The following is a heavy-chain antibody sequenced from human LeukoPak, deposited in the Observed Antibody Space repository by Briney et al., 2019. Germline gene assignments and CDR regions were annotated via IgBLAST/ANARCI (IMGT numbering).Heavy chain of an antibody. D-gene: IGHD3-10*02. J-gene: IGHJ4*02. V-gene: IGHV3-48*03. CDR2: ISTSGGTT. Sequence: GGSLRLSCAASGFTFSDYEINWVRQAPGKGLEWVSCISTSGGTTYYADSVKGRFTISRDNAKNSLFLQMNTLTAEDTAVYYCARGALHVFDYWGQGTPVTVSS. CDR3: ARGALHVFDY. CDR1: GFTFSDYE.